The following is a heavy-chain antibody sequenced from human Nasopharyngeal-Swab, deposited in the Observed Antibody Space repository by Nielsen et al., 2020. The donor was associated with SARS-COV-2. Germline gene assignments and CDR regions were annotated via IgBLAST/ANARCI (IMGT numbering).Heavy chain of an antibody. CDR3: ARDGRSSWYFDL. CDR1: GGSISSYY. J-gene: IGHJ2*01. Sequence: SETLSLTCTVPGGSISSYYCSWIRQPPGKGLEWIGYIYYSGSTNYNPSLKSRVTISVDTSKNQFSLKLSSVTAADTAIYYCARDGRSSWYFDLWGRGTLVTVSS. V-gene: IGHV4-59*01. CDR2: IYYSGST.